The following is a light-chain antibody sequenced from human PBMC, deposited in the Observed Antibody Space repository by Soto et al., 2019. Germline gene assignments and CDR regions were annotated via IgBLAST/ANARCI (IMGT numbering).Light chain of an antibody. V-gene: IGKV1-17*01. Sequence: DIQMTQSPSSLSASVGDRITITCRASQAIRNDLAWFQQTPGRAPKRLIYAASSLQSGVPSRFSGSGSGTDFTLTISSLQPEDFATYYCQQYNNWPPVTFGQGTKVDIK. CDR3: QQYNNWPPVT. J-gene: IGKJ1*01. CDR1: QAIRND. CDR2: AAS.